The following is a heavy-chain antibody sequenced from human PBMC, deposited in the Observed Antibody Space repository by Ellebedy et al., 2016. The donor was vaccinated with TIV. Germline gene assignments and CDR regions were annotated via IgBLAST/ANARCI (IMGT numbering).Heavy chain of an antibody. V-gene: IGHV4-34*01. CDR3: ARDPNPAVHDVENWFNP. CDR1: GGSFSGYY. J-gene: IGHJ5*02. CDR2: INHSGST. Sequence: SETLSLXXAVYGGSFSGYYWSWIRQPPGKGLEWIGGINHSGSTNYNPSLKSRVTISVDTSKKQFSLKLSSVTAADTAVYYCARDPNPAVHDVENWFNPWGQGTLVTVSS. D-gene: IGHD1-1*01.